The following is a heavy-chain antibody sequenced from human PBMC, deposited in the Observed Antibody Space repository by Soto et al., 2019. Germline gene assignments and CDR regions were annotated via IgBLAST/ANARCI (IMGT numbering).Heavy chain of an antibody. J-gene: IGHJ4*02. CDR2: IYYSGST. CDR1: GGSISSGGYY. CDR3: ARARYGDYSWYFDY. V-gene: IGHV4-31*03. Sequence: SETLSLTCTVSGGSISSGGYYWSWIRQHPGKGLEWIGYIYYSGSTYYNPSLKSRVTISVDTSKNQSSLKLSSVTAADTAVYYCARARYGDYSWYFDYWGQGTLVTVSS. D-gene: IGHD4-17*01.